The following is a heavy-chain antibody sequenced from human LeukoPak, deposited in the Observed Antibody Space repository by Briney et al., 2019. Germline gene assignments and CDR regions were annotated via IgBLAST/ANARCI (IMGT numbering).Heavy chain of an antibody. D-gene: IGHD5-18*01. Sequence: ASVKVSCKASGGTFSSYAISWVRQAPGQGLEWMGGIVPIFGTANYAQKFQGRVTITADESTSTAYMELSSLRSEDTAVYYCARATGYSYGSPMDYWGQGTLVTVSS. J-gene: IGHJ4*02. CDR1: GGTFSSYA. V-gene: IGHV1-69*13. CDR2: IVPIFGTA. CDR3: ARATGYSYGSPMDY.